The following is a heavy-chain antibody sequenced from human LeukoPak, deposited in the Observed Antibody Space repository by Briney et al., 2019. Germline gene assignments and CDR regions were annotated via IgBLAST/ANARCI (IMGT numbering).Heavy chain of an antibody. CDR1: GFTFSNAW. CDR3: ANSYYYYYMDV. D-gene: IGHD2/OR15-2a*01. CDR2: IKSKTDGGTT. Sequence: GGSLRLSCAASGFTFSNAWMSWVRQAPGKGLGWVGRIKSKTDGGTTEHAAPVKGRFTISRDNSKNTLYLQMNSLRAEDTAVYYCANSYYYYYMDVWGKGTTVTVSS. V-gene: IGHV3-15*01. J-gene: IGHJ6*03.